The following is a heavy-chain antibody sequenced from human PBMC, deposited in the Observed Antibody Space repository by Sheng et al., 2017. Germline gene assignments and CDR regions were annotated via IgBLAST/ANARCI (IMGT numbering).Heavy chain of an antibody. Sequence: QVQLVQSGAEVKKPGSSVKVSCKASGGTFSSYTISWVRQAPGQGLEWMGRIIPILGIANYAQKFQGRVTITADKSTSTAYMELSSLRSEDTAVYYCARESMRSGNTPADYWGQGTLVTVSS. V-gene: IGHV1-69*08. CDR1: GGTFSSYT. CDR3: ARESMRSGNTPADY. J-gene: IGHJ4*02. CDR2: IIPILGIA. D-gene: IGHD1-26*01.